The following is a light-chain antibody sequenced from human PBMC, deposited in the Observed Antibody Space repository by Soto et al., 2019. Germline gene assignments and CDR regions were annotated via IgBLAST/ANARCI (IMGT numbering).Light chain of an antibody. Sequence: EIVLTQSLATRSLSPGERATLSCRASQSVSSNLAWYQQKPGQAPRLLVYGASTRATGIPARFSGSGSGTQFTLTISSLQSEDFAVYYCQQHNNWPLTFGGGTKVDIK. CDR2: GAS. J-gene: IGKJ4*01. CDR3: QQHNNWPLT. V-gene: IGKV3-15*01. CDR1: QSVSSN.